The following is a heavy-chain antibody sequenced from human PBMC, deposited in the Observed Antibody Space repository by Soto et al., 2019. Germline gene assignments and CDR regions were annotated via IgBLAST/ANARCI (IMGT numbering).Heavy chain of an antibody. D-gene: IGHD4-17*01. CDR1: GGSINSGDYY. V-gene: IGHV4-30-4*01. CDR2: IYYSGST. CDR3: ARYHSYGRFDY. J-gene: IGHJ4*02. Sequence: SETLSLTCTVSGGSINSGDYYWSWIRQPPGKGLEWIGYIYYSGSTYYNPSLKSRVTISVDTSKNQFSLKLSSVTAADTAVYYCARYHSYGRFDYWGQGTLVTVSS.